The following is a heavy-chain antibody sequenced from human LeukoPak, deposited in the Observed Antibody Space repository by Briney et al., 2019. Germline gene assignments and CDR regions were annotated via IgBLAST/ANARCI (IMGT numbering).Heavy chain of an antibody. CDR1: GYTLTSYF. CDR3: ARDQDWNYAFDI. V-gene: IGHV1-46*01. J-gene: IGHJ3*02. Sequence: ASVKVSCKASGYTLTSYFIHWVRQAPGQGLEWMGIINPSGGSTSYAQKFQGRVTMTRDTSTSTVYMELSGLRSEDTAVYYCARDQDWNYAFDIWGQGTMVTVSS. CDR2: INPSGGST. D-gene: IGHD1-7*01.